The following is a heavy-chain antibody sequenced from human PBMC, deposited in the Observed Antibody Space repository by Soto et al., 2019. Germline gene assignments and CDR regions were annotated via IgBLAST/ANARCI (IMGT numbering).Heavy chain of an antibody. CDR1: GFMFSSYA. V-gene: IGHV3-30*18. D-gene: IGHD3-16*01. J-gene: IGHJ4*02. CDR3: VKGSEINPY. Sequence: VGSLRLSCAASGFMFSSYALHWVRQPPGKGLEWVAVISYDGSNQYYADSVKGRFTISRDNSRNTLYLQMNSLRAEDTAIYYCVKGSEINPYWGQGTLVTVSS. CDR2: ISYDGSNQ.